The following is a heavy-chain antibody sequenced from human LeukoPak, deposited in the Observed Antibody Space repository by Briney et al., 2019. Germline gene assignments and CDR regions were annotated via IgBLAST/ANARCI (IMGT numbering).Heavy chain of an antibody. Sequence: PGGSLRLSCVASGFTFSTYSMNWIRQAPGKGLEWVANIKQDGSEKYYVDSVKGRFTISRDNAKNSLYLQMNSLRAEDTAVYYCARDRVNGVCSLFDYWGQGTLVTVSS. V-gene: IGHV3-7*05. D-gene: IGHD2-8*01. CDR1: GFTFSTYS. J-gene: IGHJ4*02. CDR3: ARDRVNGVCSLFDY. CDR2: IKQDGSEK.